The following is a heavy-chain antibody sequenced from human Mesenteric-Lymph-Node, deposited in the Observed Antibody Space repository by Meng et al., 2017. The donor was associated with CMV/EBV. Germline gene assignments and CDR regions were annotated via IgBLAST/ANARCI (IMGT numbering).Heavy chain of an antibody. D-gene: IGHD1-1*01. CDR3: ARCENQLGNDH. V-gene: IGHV5-51*07. J-gene: IGHJ4*02. Sequence: ISCKASGYSFTHYWIGWVHQKPGKGLEWMGVIYPDDSDPRYSPSFQGQVTISADKSISTAYLQWGSLEASDTARYYCARCENQLGNDHWGQGTLVTVSS. CDR1: GYSFTHYW. CDR2: IYPDDSDP.